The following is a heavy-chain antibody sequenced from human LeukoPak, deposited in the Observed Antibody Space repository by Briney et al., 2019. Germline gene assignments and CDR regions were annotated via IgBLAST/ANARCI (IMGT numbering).Heavy chain of an antibody. J-gene: IGHJ4*02. D-gene: IGHD6-19*01. CDR1: GFTFSSYS. V-gene: IGHV3-21*01. CDR2: ISSSSSYI. CDR3: AKGVPGYSSGCHDY. Sequence: GGSLRLSCAASGFTFSSYSMNWVRQAPGKGLEWVSSISSSSSYIYYADSVKGRFTISRDNAKNSLYLQVNSLRAEDTAVYYCAKGVPGYSSGCHDYWGQGTLVTVSS.